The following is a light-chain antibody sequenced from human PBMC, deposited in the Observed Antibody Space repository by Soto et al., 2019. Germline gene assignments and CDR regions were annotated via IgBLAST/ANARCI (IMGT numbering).Light chain of an antibody. V-gene: IGLV1-44*01. CDR1: NIGSNG. CDR3: AAWDDILNGWV. J-gene: IGLJ3*02. Sequence: QSVLTQPASVTGTPGQSITISCTTSNIGSNGVNWYQHLPGMAPKLLTHSNDHRPSGVADRFSGSKSGTSASLAISGLQSEDEADYYCAAWDDILNGWVFGGGTQLTVL. CDR2: SND.